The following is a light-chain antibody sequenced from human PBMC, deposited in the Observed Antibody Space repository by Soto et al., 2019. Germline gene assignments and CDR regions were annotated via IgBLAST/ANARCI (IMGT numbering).Light chain of an antibody. Sequence: ENVLTQSPGTLSLSPGERATLSCRASQYVNSRHLAWYQQTPGQAPRLLIYGTSSRATGIPDGFSGSGSGTDFTLTISRLEPEDFAVYYCQHYGTSPLTFGGGTKVEIK. V-gene: IGKV3-20*01. CDR1: QYVNSRH. CDR3: QHYGTSPLT. CDR2: GTS. J-gene: IGKJ4*01.